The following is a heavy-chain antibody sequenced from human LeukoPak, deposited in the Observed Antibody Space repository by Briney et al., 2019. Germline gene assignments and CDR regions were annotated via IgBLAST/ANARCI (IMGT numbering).Heavy chain of an antibody. D-gene: IGHD3-10*01. CDR1: GGSFSGYY. CDR3: ARGRGRGVIIKWRKYNWFDP. Sequence: SETLSLTCAVYGGSFSGYYWSWIRQPPGKGLEWIGGINHSGSTNYNPSLKSRVTISVDTSKNQFSLKLSSVTAADTAVYYCARGRGRGVIIKWRKYNWFDPRGQGTLVTVSS. J-gene: IGHJ5*02. V-gene: IGHV4-34*01. CDR2: INHSGST.